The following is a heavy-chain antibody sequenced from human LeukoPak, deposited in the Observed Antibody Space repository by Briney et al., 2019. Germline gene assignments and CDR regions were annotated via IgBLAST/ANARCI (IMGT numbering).Heavy chain of an antibody. CDR3: ASIFY. V-gene: IGHV3-66*01. CDR1: GFTFSSNA. J-gene: IGHJ4*02. CDR2: IYSGGST. Sequence: PGGSLRLSCAASGFTFSSNAMSWVRQAPGKGLEWVSVIYSGGSTYYADSVKGRFTISRDNSKNTLYLQMNSLRAEDTAVYYCASIFYWGQGTLVTVSS.